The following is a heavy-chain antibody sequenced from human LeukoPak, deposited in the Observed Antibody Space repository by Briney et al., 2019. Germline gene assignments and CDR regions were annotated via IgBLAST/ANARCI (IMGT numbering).Heavy chain of an antibody. Sequence: SETLSLTCAVYGGSFSGYYWSWIRQPPGKGLEWIGEINHSGSTNYNPSLKSRVTISVDTSKNQFSLKLSSVTAADTAVYYCARGGRRYSYVSYYYMDVWGKGTTVTVSS. V-gene: IGHV4-34*01. CDR3: ARGGRRYSYVSYYYMDV. CDR2: INHSGST. J-gene: IGHJ6*03. D-gene: IGHD5-18*01. CDR1: GGSFSGYY.